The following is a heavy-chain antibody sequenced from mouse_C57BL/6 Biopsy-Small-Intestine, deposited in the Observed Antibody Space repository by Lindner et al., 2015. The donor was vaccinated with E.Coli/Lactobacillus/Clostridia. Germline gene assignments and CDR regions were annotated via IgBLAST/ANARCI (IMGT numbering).Heavy chain of an antibody. V-gene: IGHV1-42*01. Sequence: VQLQESGPELVKPGASVKISCKASGYSFTGYYIDWVKQSPGKSLDWIGYIYPFNGETNYNQKLKGKATLTVDKSSSTVNMQLNSLISEDSAVYYCARRRGIYYGDNMFFTHWGRGTLVTVSA. J-gene: IGHJ3*01. CDR1: GYSFTGYY. CDR2: IYPFNGET. D-gene: IGHD2-13*01. CDR3: ARRRGIYYGDNMFFTH.